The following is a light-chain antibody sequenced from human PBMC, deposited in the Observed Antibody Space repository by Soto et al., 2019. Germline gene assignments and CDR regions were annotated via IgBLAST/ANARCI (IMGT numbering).Light chain of an antibody. J-gene: IGLJ2*01. Sequence: QSALTQPRSVSGSPGQSVTISCTGTSSDVGGYNSVSWYQQHPGKAPKLIIYDVSKRPSGVPDRFSGSKSGNTASLTISGRQAEDEADYYCCSYAGSYTFVVFGGGTKLTVL. CDR2: DVS. CDR1: SSDVGGYNS. CDR3: CSYAGSYTFVV. V-gene: IGLV2-11*01.